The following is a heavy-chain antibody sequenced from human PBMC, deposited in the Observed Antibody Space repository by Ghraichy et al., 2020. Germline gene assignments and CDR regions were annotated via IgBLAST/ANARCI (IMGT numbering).Heavy chain of an antibody. V-gene: IGHV3-74*01. J-gene: IGHJ4*02. CDR1: GITFTSYW. CDR3: TRGWIVRGRTSAFLDD. CDR2: IDGDGSES. Sequence: GESLNISCEASGITFTSYWMHWVRQAPGKGLVWVARIDGDGSESNYADSVKGRFTISRDNAKSTVYLQMDSLRPEDTAVYYCTRGWIVRGRTSAFLDDWGQGVLVTVSS. D-gene: IGHD1-26*01.